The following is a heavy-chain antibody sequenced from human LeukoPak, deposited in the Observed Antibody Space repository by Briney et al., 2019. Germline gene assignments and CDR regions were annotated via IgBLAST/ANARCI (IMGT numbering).Heavy chain of an antibody. J-gene: IGHJ4*02. CDR1: GGSISSSSYY. CDR3: ARALLGLDGDYFDY. V-gene: IGHV4-39*07. D-gene: IGHD4-17*01. CDR2: IYYSGST. Sequence: SETLSLTCTVSGGSISSSSYYWGWIRQPPGKGLEWIGSIYYSGSTYYNPSLKSRVTISVDTSKNQFSLKLSSVTAADTAVYYCARALLGLDGDYFDYWGQGTLVTVSS.